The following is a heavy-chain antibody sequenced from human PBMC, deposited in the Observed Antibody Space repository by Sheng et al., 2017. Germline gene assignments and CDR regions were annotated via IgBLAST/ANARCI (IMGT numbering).Heavy chain of an antibody. CDR3: ARGARRGWKAVAGTNWFDP. D-gene: IGHD6-19*01. Sequence: QVQLVESGGGVVQPGRSLRLSCAASGFTFSSYAMHWVRQAPGKGLEWVAVISYDGSNKYYADSVKGRFTISRDNSKNTLYLQMNSLRAEDTAVYYCARGARRGWKAVAGTNWFDPWGQGTLVTVSS. V-gene: IGHV3-30*04. CDR2: ISYDGSNK. CDR1: GFTFSSYA. J-gene: IGHJ5*02.